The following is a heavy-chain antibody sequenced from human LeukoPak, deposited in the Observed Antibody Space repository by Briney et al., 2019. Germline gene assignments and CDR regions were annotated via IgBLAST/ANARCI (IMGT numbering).Heavy chain of an antibody. J-gene: IGHJ4*02. CDR1: GFTFGSYA. CDR2: ISGSGGNT. V-gene: IGHV3-23*01. CDR3: AKGRTEGGTLALDY. Sequence: GGSLRLSCAASGFTFGSYAMTWLRQAPGKGLEGVSGISGSGGNTYYTDSVRGRLSLTRDNSKNTLYLQVNSLRAEDTAVYYCAKGRTEGGTLALDYWGQGSLVTVSS. D-gene: IGHD6-19*01.